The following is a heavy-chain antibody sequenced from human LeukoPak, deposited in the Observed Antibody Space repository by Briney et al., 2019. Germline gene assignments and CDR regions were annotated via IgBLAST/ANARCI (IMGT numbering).Heavy chain of an antibody. J-gene: IGHJ1*01. CDR1: GGSISSSSYY. Sequence: SETLSLTCTVSGGSISSSSYYWGCIRQPPGKGLEWIGSIYYSGRTYYNPSLKSRVTISVDTSKNQFSLKLSSVTAADTSVYYCARLGLVAMEYFQHWGQGTLVTVSS. CDR3: ARLGLVAMEYFQH. D-gene: IGHD5-12*01. V-gene: IGHV4-39*01. CDR2: IYYSGRT.